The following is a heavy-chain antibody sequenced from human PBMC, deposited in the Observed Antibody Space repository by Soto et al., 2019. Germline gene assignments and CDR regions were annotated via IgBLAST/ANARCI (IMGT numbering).Heavy chain of an antibody. CDR2: IYYSGST. V-gene: IGHV4-59*01. D-gene: IGHD3-22*01. J-gene: IGHJ4*02. CDR1: GSSISSYY. Sequence: PSETLSLTCTVSGSSISSYYWSWIRQPPGKGLEWIGYIYYSGSTNYNPSLKSRVTISVDTSKNQFSLKLSSVTAADTAVYYCARAHYYDSSGYYYFFDYWGQGTLVTVSS. CDR3: ARAHYYDSSGYYYFFDY.